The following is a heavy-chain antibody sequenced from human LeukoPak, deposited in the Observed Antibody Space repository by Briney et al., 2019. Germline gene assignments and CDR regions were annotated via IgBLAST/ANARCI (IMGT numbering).Heavy chain of an antibody. CDR1: GFTFSSYS. V-gene: IGHV3-21*01. J-gene: IGHJ4*02. Sequence: GGSLRLSCAASGFTFSSYSMNWVRQAPGKGLEWVSSISSSSSYIYYADSVKGRFTISRDNAKNSLYLQMNSLRAEDTAVYYCARDIVVVPAAETNQDYWGQGTLVTVSS. D-gene: IGHD2-2*01. CDR2: ISSSSSYI. CDR3: ARDIVVVPAAETNQDY.